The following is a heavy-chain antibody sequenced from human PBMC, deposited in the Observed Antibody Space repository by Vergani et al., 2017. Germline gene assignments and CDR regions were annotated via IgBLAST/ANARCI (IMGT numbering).Heavy chain of an antibody. CDR2: ISWNSNSI. D-gene: IGHD6-6*01. J-gene: IGHJ5*02. CDR1: GFTSAGYA. CDR3: AKDLGTSSGGGWFDP. Sequence: EVQLEESGGGLVLPGRSLRLSCVASGFTSAGYAMHWVRQAPGKGLEVVSGISWNSNSIVYAESVKGRFTISRDNAKNSLYLQMNSLRAEDRALYYCAKDLGTSSGGGWFDPWGQVSLVTVSS. V-gene: IGHV3-9*02.